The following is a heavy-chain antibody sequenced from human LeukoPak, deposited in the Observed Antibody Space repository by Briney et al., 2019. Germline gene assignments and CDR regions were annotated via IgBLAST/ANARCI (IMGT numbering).Heavy chain of an antibody. V-gene: IGHV3-30-3*01. CDR1: AFTFRSYD. CDR2: ISYDGTNK. CDR3: ARERYGNYN. J-gene: IGHJ4*02. D-gene: IGHD4-17*01. Sequence: PGGSLRLSYAASAFTFRSYDMYWVRQAPGKGLEWVAVISYDGTNKYYADSVKGRFTISRDNSKNSLFLQMNSLRAEDTAVYYCARERYGNYNWGQGTLVTVSS.